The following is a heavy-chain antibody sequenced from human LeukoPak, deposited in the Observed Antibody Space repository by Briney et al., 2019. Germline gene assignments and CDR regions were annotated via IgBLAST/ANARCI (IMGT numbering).Heavy chain of an antibody. CDR3: ASDLLSIAARPDWGMVDY. J-gene: IGHJ4*02. V-gene: IGHV3-11*04. Sequence: GGSLRLSCAASGFTFSDYYMSWIRQAPGKGLEWVSYISSSGSTIYYADSVKGRFTISRDNAKNSLYLQMNSLRAEDTAVYYCASDLLSIAARPDWGMVDYWGQGTLVTVSS. CDR1: GFTFSDYY. D-gene: IGHD6-6*01. CDR2: ISSSGSTI.